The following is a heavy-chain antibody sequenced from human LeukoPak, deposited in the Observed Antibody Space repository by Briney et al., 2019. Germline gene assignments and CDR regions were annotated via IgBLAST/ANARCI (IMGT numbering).Heavy chain of an antibody. CDR1: GYSFTSYW. CDR3: ARLEQGIAAAVMLAYFDY. Sequence: GESLKISCKGSGYSFTSYWIGWVRQMPGKGLEWMGIIYPGDSDTRYSPSFQGQVTISADKSISTAYLQWSSLKASDSAMYYCARLEQGIAAAVMLAYFDYWGQGTLVTVSS. D-gene: IGHD6-13*01. CDR2: IYPGDSDT. J-gene: IGHJ4*02. V-gene: IGHV5-51*01.